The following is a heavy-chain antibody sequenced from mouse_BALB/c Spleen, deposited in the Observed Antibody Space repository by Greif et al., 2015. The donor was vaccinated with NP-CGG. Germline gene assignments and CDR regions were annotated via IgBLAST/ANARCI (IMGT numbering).Heavy chain of an antibody. CDR2: IDPANGNT. V-gene: IGHV14-3*02. CDR3: ARSFAWGFAY. Sequence: EVKLVESGAELVKPGASVKLSCTASGFNIKDTYMHWVKQRPEQGLEWIGRIDPANGNTKYDPKFQGKATITADTSSNTAYLQLSSLTSEDTAVYYCARSFAWGFAYWGQGTLVTVSA. J-gene: IGHJ3*01. CDR1: GFNIKDTY.